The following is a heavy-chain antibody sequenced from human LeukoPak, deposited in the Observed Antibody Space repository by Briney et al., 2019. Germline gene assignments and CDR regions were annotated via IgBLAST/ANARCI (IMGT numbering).Heavy chain of an antibody. CDR3: TSIYY. V-gene: IGHV3-15*01. Sequence: GGSLRLSCAASGFTFSSYAMSWVRQAPGKGLEWAARIKSKTAGGTTYYAAPVQDRFSITRDDSKDTLYLQMISLKAEDTTMYYCTSIYYWGQGTLVTVSS. CDR1: GFTFSSYA. D-gene: IGHD2-21*01. CDR2: IKSKTAGGTT. J-gene: IGHJ4*02.